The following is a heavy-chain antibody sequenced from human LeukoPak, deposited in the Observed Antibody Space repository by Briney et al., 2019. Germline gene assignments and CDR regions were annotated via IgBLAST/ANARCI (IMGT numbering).Heavy chain of an antibody. Sequence: ASVKVSCKASGYTFAGYYMHWVRQAPGQGLEWMGWINPNSGGTNYAQKFQGRVTMTRDTSISTAYMELSRLRSDDTAVYYCACITVAGTVYFDYWGQGTLVTVSS. V-gene: IGHV1-2*02. CDR1: GYTFAGYY. J-gene: IGHJ4*02. CDR3: ACITVAGTVYFDY. CDR2: INPNSGGT. D-gene: IGHD6-19*01.